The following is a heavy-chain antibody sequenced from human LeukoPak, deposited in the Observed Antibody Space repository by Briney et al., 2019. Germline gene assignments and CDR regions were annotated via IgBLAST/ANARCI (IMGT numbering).Heavy chain of an antibody. CDR2: ISGSGGST. CDR3: AKDQEGLRYLDWLLTYNWFDP. D-gene: IGHD3-9*01. J-gene: IGHJ5*02. Sequence: GGSLRLSCAASGFTFSSYAMSWVRQAPGKGLEWVSAISGSGGSTYYADSVKGRFTIYRDNSKNTLYLQMNSLRAEDTDVYYCAKDQEGLRYLDWLLTYNWFDPWGQGTLVTVSS. V-gene: IGHV3-23*01. CDR1: GFTFSSYA.